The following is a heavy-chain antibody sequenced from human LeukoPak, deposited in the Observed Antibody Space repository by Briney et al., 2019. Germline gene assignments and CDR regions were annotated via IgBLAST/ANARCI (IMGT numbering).Heavy chain of an antibody. CDR3: ARGDSLDY. Sequence: ETLSLTCTVSGGSISSYYWSWIRQPPGKGLEWIGYIYYSGSTNYNPSLTSRVTISVDTSKNQFSLKLSSVTAADTAVYYCARGDSLDYWGQGTLVTVSS. CDR2: IYYSGST. CDR1: GGSISSYY. V-gene: IGHV4-59*01. J-gene: IGHJ4*02.